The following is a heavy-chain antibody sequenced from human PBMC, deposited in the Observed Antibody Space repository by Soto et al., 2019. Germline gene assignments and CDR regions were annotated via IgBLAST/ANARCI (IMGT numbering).Heavy chain of an antibody. CDR1: GYTFTSYA. Sequence: ASVKGACPASGYTFTSYAMHWVRQAPGQRLEWMGWINAGNGNTKYSQKFQGRVTITRDTSASTAYMELSSLRSEDTAVYYGARPLDYYDSSGLDDWGQGTLVTVAS. CDR2: INAGNGNT. D-gene: IGHD3-22*01. CDR3: ARPLDYYDSSGLDD. J-gene: IGHJ4*01. V-gene: IGHV1-3*01.